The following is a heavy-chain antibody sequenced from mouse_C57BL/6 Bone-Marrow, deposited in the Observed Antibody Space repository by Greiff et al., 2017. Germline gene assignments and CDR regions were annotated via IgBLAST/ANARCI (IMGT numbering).Heavy chain of an antibody. J-gene: IGHJ4*01. CDR1: GYTFTSYG. CDR2: IYPRSGNT. D-gene: IGHD1-1*01. V-gene: IGHV1-81*01. Sequence: VQLKESGAELARPGASVKLSCKASGYTFTSYGISWVKQRTGQGLEWIGEIYPRSGNTYYNEKFKGKATLTADKSSSTAYMELRSLTSEDSAVYFCANYYYGSSYDAMDYWGQGTSVTVSS. CDR3: ANYYYGSSYDAMDY.